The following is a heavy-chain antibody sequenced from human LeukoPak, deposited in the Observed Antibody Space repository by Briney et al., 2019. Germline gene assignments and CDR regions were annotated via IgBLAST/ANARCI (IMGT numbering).Heavy chain of an antibody. D-gene: IGHD6-6*01. Sequence: AGGSLRLSCAASGFTFRNYEMNWVRKASGKGLEWVSYISGGGETTYYADSVGGRFTISRDNAKNSLYLQVNSLRAEDTAVYYCAREPDTTSSDYFDYWGQGTLVTVSS. CDR1: GFTFRNYE. CDR2: ISGGGETT. CDR3: AREPDTTSSDYFDY. V-gene: IGHV3-48*03. J-gene: IGHJ4*02.